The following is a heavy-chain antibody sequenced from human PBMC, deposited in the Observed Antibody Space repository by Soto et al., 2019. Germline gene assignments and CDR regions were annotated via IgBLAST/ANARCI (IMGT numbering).Heavy chain of an antibody. Sequence: QITLKESGPTLVKPTQTLTLTCTFSGFSLSTSGVGVGWIRQPPGKALEWLALIYCDDDKRYSPSLKSRLTITKDTSQNQVVLTMTNMDPVDTATYYCAHPRGIVGELSFDYWGQGTLVTVSS. CDR2: IYCDDDK. CDR3: AHPRGIVGELSFDY. V-gene: IGHV2-5*02. J-gene: IGHJ4*02. CDR1: GFSLSTSGVG. D-gene: IGHD3-16*02.